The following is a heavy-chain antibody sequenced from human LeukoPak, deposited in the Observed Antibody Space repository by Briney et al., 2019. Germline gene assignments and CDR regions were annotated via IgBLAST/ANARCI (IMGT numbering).Heavy chain of an antibody. CDR2: IRGSSSHT. CDR1: VFTFSVYA. Sequence: GGSLRLPCAASVFTFSVYAMRWVRQAPGKGLEWVSGIRGSSSHTQDADFVRGRFTITRDNSTNTLFLQLNSLTAEDTAVYYCAKEHDYTNAAPEWGFDSWGQGSLVIVSS. V-gene: IGHV3-23*01. J-gene: IGHJ4*02. CDR3: AKEHDYTNAAPEWGFDS. D-gene: IGHD2-2*02.